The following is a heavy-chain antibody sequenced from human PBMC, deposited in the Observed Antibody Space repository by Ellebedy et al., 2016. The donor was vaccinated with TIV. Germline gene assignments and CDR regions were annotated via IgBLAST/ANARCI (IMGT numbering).Heavy chain of an antibody. CDR3: AKGKTWGANWIDP. D-gene: IGHD7-27*01. CDR2: ISGSSGST. J-gene: IGHJ5*02. CDR1: GFTFSSYV. Sequence: GESLKISCAVSGFTFSSYVMNWVRQAPGKGLEWVSGISGSSGSTYYADSVKGRFTISRDNSKNTLYLQMNSLRGEDTAVYYCAKGKTWGANWIDPWGQGTLVTVSS. V-gene: IGHV3-23*01.